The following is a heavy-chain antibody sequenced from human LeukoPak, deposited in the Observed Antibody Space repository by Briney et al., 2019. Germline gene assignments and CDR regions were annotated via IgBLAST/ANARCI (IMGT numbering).Heavy chain of an antibody. CDR1: GFSFSSYE. V-gene: IGHV3-66*01. CDR2: IYSGGST. CDR3: ARGFKYSTGWFYFDY. D-gene: IGHD6-19*01. J-gene: IGHJ4*02. Sequence: GGSLRLSCAASGFSFSSYEMNWVRQAPGKGLEWVSVIYSGGSTYYADSVKGRFSISRGNSKNTLYLQMNSLRAEDTAVYYCARGFKYSTGWFYFDYWGQGTLVTVSS.